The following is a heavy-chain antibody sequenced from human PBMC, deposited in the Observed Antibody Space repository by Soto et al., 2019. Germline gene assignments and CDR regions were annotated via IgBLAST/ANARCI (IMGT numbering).Heavy chain of an antibody. Sequence: QITLNESGPTQVKPRQTLTLTCTFSGFSLTTSGVGMGWIRQSPGKALEWLALIYWDDDKRYSPSLKSRLTITKDTSKNQVVLTMADLDPADTATYYCAHRVLRTVFGLVTTTAIYFDFWGQGTPVAVSS. J-gene: IGHJ4*02. D-gene: IGHD3-3*01. CDR1: GFSLTTSGVG. V-gene: IGHV2-5*02. CDR2: IYWDDDK. CDR3: AHRVLRTVFGLVTTTAIYFDF.